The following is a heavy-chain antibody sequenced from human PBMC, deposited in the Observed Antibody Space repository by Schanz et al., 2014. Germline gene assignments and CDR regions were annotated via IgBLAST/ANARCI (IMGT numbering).Heavy chain of an antibody. CDR3: AKDLQRELLRDDHYYGMDV. CDR2: TSTDGTKT. V-gene: IGHV3-30*18. D-gene: IGHD1-26*01. CDR1: GFSFSDYG. J-gene: IGHJ6*02. Sequence: QVQLVESGGGVVQPGRSLRLSCAGSGFSFSDYGMHWVRQAPGRGLEKVAVTSTDGTKTYYAASVRGRFTISRDNSKNTLYLQMNSLRAEDTAVYYCAKDLQRELLRDDHYYGMDVWGQGTTVTVSS.